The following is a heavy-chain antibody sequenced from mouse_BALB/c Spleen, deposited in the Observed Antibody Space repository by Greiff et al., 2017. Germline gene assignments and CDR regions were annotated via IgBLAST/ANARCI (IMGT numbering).Heavy chain of an antibody. J-gene: IGHJ4*01. CDR2: INSNGGST. CDR1: GFTFSSYG. CDR3: ARDRYDVDYAMDY. D-gene: IGHD2-14*01. V-gene: IGHV5-6-3*01. Sequence: DVKLVESGGGLVQPGGSLKLSCAASGFTFSSYGMSWVRQTPDKRLELVATINSNGGSTYYPDSVKGRFTISRDNAKNTLYLQMSSLKSEDTAMYYCARDRYDVDYAMDYWGQGTSVTVSS.